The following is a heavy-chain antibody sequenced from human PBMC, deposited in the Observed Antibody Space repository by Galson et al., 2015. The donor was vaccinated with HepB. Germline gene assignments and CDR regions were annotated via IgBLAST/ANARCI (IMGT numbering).Heavy chain of an antibody. CDR3: ARESMAAYYFDY. J-gene: IGHJ4*02. CDR1: GFTFSSYC. D-gene: IGHD2/OR15-2a*01. Sequence: SLRLSCAASGFTFSSYCMSWIRQAPGKGLEWVANMKQDGSKKYYVDSVKGRFTISRDNAKNSLYLQMNSLRAEDTAVYYCARESMAAYYFDYWGQGTLVTVSS. CDR2: MKQDGSKK. V-gene: IGHV3-7*03.